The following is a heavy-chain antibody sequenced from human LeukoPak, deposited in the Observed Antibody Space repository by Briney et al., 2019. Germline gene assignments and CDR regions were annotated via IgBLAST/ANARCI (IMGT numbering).Heavy chain of an antibody. V-gene: IGHV3-30-3*01. J-gene: IGHJ4*02. CDR1: GFTFSSYA. D-gene: IGHD3-10*01. CDR3: AREASYGSGSGLDY. Sequence: PGGSLRLSCAASGFTFSSYAMHWVRQAPGKGLEWVAVISYDGSNKYYADSVKGRFTISRDNSKNTPYLQMNSLRAEDTAVYYCAREASYGSGSGLDYWGQGTLVTVSS. CDR2: ISYDGSNK.